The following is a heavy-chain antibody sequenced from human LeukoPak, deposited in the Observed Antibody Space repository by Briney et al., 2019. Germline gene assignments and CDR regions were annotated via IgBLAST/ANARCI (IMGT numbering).Heavy chain of an antibody. CDR2: ISYDGSDT. J-gene: IGHJ6*02. CDR1: GFTFRTYA. Sequence: GGSLRLSCAASGFTFRTYAIHWVRQTPGKGLEWVALISYDGSDTYYADSVKGRFTISRDNARNTLYLQMNSLSPEDTAAYYCASQWFCGGLTCKDYYYKGMDVWGQGTTVIVSS. CDR3: ASQWFCGGLTCKDYYYKGMDV. D-gene: IGHD2-21*01. V-gene: IGHV3-30*04.